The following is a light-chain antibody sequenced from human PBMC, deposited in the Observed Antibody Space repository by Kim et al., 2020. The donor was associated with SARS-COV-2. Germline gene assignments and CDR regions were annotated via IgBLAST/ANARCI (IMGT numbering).Light chain of an antibody. V-gene: IGKV1-39*01. J-gene: IGKJ2*03. Sequence: SASGGDRFTITCRASQSISSYLNWYQQKPGKAPELLICGTSSLQSGVPSRFSGSGSETEFTLTINSLQPEDFATYYCQQSYSTLYSFGQGTKLEIK. CDR3: QQSYSTLYS. CDR2: GTS. CDR1: QSISSY.